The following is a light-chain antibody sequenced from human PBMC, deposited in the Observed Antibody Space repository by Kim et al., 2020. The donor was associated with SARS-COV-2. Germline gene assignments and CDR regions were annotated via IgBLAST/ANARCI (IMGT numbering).Light chain of an antibody. CDR1: SLRINS. J-gene: IGLJ3*02. V-gene: IGLV3-19*01. Sequence: WGQTVRITCQGDSLRINSVNWYQKMPGQAPTLVLYGKNTRPFGIPDRFSGSASGNTVSLTINGAQADDEADYYCSSRDTSGNHLLFGGGTKLTVL. CDR3: SSRDTSGNHLL. CDR2: GKN.